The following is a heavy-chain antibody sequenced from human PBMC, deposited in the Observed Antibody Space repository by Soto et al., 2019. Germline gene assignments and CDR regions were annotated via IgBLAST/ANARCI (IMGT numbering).Heavy chain of an antibody. CDR1: GFTFSSYA. V-gene: IGHV3-23*01. CDR3: AKGGEGWPVPYYMDV. CDR2: ISGSGGNT. D-gene: IGHD3-16*01. Sequence: GGSLRLSCAASGFTFSSYAMSWVRQAPGKGLEWVSAISGSGGNTYYADSVKGRFTISRDNSKNTLYLQMNSLRAEDTAVYYCAKGGEGWPVPYYMDVWGKGTTVTVSS. J-gene: IGHJ6*03.